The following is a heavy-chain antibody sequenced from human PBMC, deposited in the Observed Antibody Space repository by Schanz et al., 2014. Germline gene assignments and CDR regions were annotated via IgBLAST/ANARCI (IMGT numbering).Heavy chain of an antibody. CDR1: GYTFTSYG. D-gene: IGHD6-6*01. J-gene: IGHJ4*02. CDR3: ARDQSPYTNSSDVRYFDY. V-gene: IGHV1-69*04. Sequence: QVQLVQSGAEVKKPGASVKVSCKASGYTFTSYGINWVRQAPGQGLEWMGRIIPNLGSANYAQKFQGRVTITADKSTSTVYMELSSLRSDDTAVYYCARDQSPYTNSSDVRYFDYWGQGSLVTVSS. CDR2: IIPNLGSA.